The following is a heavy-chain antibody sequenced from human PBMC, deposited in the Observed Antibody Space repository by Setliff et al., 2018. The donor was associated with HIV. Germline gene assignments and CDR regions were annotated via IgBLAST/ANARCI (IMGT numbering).Heavy chain of an antibody. Sequence: GSLRLSCAASGFTFSDYYMTWIRQAPGKGLEWVSYISGSSSYTNYADSVKGRFTISRDNAKNSLYLQMNSLRAEDTAVYYCSTHYGSGTSHWGQGTLVTVSS. CDR2: ISGSSSYT. J-gene: IGHJ4*02. V-gene: IGHV3-11*03. CDR3: STHYGSGTSH. D-gene: IGHD3-10*01. CDR1: GFTFSDYY.